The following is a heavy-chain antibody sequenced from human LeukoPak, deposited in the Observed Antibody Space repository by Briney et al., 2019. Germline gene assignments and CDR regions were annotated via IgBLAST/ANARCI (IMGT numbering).Heavy chain of an antibody. Sequence: SETLSLTCTISGGSISSSSYYWGWIRQPPGKGLEWIGSIYYSGSTYYNPSLKSRVTISVDTSKNQFSLKLSSVTAADTAVYYCAPMSSSKRPTYDFDYWGQGTLVTVSS. V-gene: IGHV4-39*01. CDR1: GGSISSSSYY. CDR2: IYYSGST. J-gene: IGHJ4*02. CDR3: APMSSSKRPTYDFDY. D-gene: IGHD6-6*01.